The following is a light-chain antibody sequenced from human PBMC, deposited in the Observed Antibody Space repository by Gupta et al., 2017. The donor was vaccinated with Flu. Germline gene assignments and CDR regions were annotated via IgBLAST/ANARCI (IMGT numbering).Light chain of an antibody. CDR2: EVS. CDR3: SSYATSSTLV. J-gene: IGLJ2*01. Sequence: SITIPCTGTSSDVGVHNYVTCYQQHPRKAPYLMFFEVSKRPAGVANLFSASKSDTTASLTISVLQEEDEADYYSSSYATSSTLVFGGGTKLTVL. CDR1: SSDVGVHNY. V-gene: IGLV2-14*01.